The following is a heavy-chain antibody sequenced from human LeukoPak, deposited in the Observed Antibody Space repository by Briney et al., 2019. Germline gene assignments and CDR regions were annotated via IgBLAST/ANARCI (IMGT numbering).Heavy chain of an antibody. Sequence: GGSLRLSCAASGAASGFTFSDYSIHWVRQAPGKGLEWVAVISYDGNNKYYGDSVRGRFTMSRDNSKKTVFLQMNSLSAEYTAGYYWASGGRIAVEGPVVNRWGQGTLVIVSS. CDR1: GFTFSDYS. CDR3: ASGGRIAVEGPVVNR. D-gene: IGHD6-19*01. J-gene: IGHJ4*02. CDR2: ISYDGNNK. V-gene: IGHV3-30-3*01.